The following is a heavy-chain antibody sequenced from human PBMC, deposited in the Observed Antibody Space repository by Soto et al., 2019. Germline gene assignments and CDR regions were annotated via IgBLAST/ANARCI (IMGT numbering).Heavy chain of an antibody. CDR3: ARGGISHWAYFYYMDV. V-gene: IGHV4-34*01. Sequence: PSETLSLTCVVSGGSLSDYFWSWIRQPPGMALECIGEIIHLGSINYNPSLKSRVTMSVDTSNNQFSLTLNSVTAADTATYYCARGGISHWAYFYYMDVWDRGTTVTVSS. CDR2: IIHLGSI. J-gene: IGHJ6*03. CDR1: GGSLSDYF. D-gene: IGHD2-21*01.